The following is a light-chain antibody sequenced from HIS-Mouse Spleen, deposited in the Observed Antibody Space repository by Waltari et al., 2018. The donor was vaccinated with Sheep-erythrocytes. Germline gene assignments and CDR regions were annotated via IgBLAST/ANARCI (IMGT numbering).Light chain of an antibody. Sequence: QSALTQPPSASGSPGQSVTISCTGTSSDVGGYNYVSWYQQHPGKAPKHMNYEVSKRTSGVPDRFSGSKSGNTASLTVSGLQAEDEADYYCSSYAGSNNWVFGGGTKLTVL. CDR3: SSYAGSNNWV. CDR1: SSDVGGYNY. CDR2: EVS. V-gene: IGLV2-8*01. J-gene: IGLJ3*02.